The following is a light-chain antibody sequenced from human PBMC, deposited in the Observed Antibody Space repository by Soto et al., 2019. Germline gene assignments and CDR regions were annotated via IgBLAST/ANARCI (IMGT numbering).Light chain of an antibody. V-gene: IGLV2-14*01. J-gene: IGLJ6*01. Sequence: QSALTQPASVSGSPGQSITISCTGTSSDVGAYDFVSWYQHYPGKAPKLVTFDVTHRPPGISDRFSGSKSANTASLTISGLQAEDEAFYYCSSYTTRSTLVFGGGTKETVL. CDR2: DVT. CDR3: SSYTTRSTLV. CDR1: SSDVGAYDF.